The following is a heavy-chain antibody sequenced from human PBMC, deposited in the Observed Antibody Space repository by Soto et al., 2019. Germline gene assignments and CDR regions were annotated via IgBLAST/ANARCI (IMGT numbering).Heavy chain of an antibody. V-gene: IGHV4-39*01. J-gene: IGHJ6*02. D-gene: IGHD1-1*01. CDR3: VRRTGTSYYGMDG. CDR2: IYYSGST. Sequence: SLALTCTVSGGSIGSSSYYWGWIRQPPGKGLEWIGSIYYSGSTYYNPSLKSRVTISVDTSKNQFSLKLSSVTAADTAVYYCVRRTGTSYYGMDGWGQGTTVTVS. CDR1: GGSIGSSSYY.